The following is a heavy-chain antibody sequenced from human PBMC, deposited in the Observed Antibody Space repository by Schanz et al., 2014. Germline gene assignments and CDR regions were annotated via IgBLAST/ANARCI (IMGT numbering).Heavy chain of an antibody. CDR2: IKHDGSVK. D-gene: IGHD6-13*01. V-gene: IGHV3-7*02. CDR1: GFTFSDYW. J-gene: IGHJ4*02. Sequence: EVQLVESGGGLVQPGGSLRLSCTASGFTFSDYWMSWVRQPPGKGPVWVANIKHDGSVKVYVDSVKGRFTISRANAKKSLFLQMNSLRVDDTAGYFCVSQTGSPNYWGQGTLVTVSA. CDR3: VSQTGSPNY.